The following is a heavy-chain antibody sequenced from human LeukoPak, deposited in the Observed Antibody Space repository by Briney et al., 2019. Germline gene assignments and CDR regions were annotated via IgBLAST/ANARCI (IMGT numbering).Heavy chain of an antibody. J-gene: IGHJ4*02. CDR3: ARDRQSGSHLNFFDY. CDR1: GFTFGDYA. Sequence: GGSLRLSCTASGFTFGDYAISWVRQAPGKGLEWVSSTTFSGDSTYYGDSVKGRFTVSRDNARNSLSLQMNSLRVEDTAVYYCARDRQSGSHLNFFDYWGQGALVTVSS. CDR2: TTFSGDST. D-gene: IGHD1-26*01. V-gene: IGHV3-21*01.